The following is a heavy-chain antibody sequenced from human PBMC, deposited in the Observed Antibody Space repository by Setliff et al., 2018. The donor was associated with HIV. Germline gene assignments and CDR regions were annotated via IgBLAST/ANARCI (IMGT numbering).Heavy chain of an antibody. D-gene: IGHD3-3*02. J-gene: IGHJ3*02. CDR1: GASISSSHYY. CDR3: VRDLHFAFDI. CDR2: ISGSSSTI. Sequence: LSLTCTVSGASISSSHYYWGWIRQPPGKGLEWVSYISGSSSTIDYAGSLKGRFTIFRDNAKNSLYLQMNSLRAEDTAVYYCVRDLHFAFDIWGQGTMVTVSS. V-gene: IGHV3-11*04.